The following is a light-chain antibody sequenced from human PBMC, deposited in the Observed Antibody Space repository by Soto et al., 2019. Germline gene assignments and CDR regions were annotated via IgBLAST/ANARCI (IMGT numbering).Light chain of an antibody. CDR2: DTS. CDR1: QSVYSY. CDR3: QQRSNWPPYT. J-gene: IGKJ2*01. Sequence: EIVLTQSPATLSLSPGERATLSCRASQSVYSYLAWYQQKPGQAPRLLIYDTSNRATGIPARFSGSGSGTEFTLTISSLEPEDFAVYYCQQRSNWPPYTFGQGTKLEIK. V-gene: IGKV3-11*01.